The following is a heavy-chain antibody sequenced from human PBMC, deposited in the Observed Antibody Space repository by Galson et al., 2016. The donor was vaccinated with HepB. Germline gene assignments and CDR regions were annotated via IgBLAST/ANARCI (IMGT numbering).Heavy chain of an antibody. V-gene: IGHV4-59*01. CDR2: IYYSGST. CDR1: GGSISSYY. J-gene: IGHJ4*02. CDR3: ARDRDSSSYYSLDY. D-gene: IGHD3-22*01. Sequence: LSLTCTVSGGSISSYYWSWIRQPPGQGLEWIGYIYYSGSTSYNPSSKSRVTISVYTSKNQFSLKLRSVTAADTAVYYCARDRDSSSYYSLDYWGQGTPVTVSS.